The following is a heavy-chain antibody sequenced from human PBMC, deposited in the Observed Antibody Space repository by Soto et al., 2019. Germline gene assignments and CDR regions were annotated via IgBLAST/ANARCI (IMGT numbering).Heavy chain of an antibody. CDR2: VIPLFDTA. Sequence: QVQVVQSGAEVKKPGSSVKVSCKVSGGIFTNNAISGVRQAPGHGLEWLGGVIPLFDTAYYAQIFRGRLRISADGATTTAYMELSGMTSADTAVSFCAPGGHNDGYNFYHGMDVWGQGTTVTVS. D-gene: IGHD5-18*01. CDR3: APGGHNDGYNFYHGMDV. V-gene: IGHV1-69*01. J-gene: IGHJ6*02. CDR1: GGIFTNNA.